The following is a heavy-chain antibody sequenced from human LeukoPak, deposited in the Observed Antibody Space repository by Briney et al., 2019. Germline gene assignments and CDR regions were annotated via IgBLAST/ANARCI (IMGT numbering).Heavy chain of an antibody. CDR1: GDSFTSYW. J-gene: IGHJ3*02. Sequence: GESLKISCKGSGDSFTSYWIGWVRQMPGKGLEWMGIIYPGDSDTRYSPSFQGQVTISADKSISTAYLQWSSLKASDTAMYYCASLYYYGSGSYYHAFDIWGQGTMVTVSS. CDR3: ASLYYYGSGSYYHAFDI. CDR2: IYPGDSDT. D-gene: IGHD3-10*01. V-gene: IGHV5-51*01.